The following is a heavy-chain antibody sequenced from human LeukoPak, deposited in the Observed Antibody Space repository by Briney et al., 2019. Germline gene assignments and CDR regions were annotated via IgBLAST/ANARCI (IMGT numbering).Heavy chain of an antibody. D-gene: IGHD3/OR15-3a*01. CDR1: GFTFSSYA. J-gene: IGHJ4*02. CDR3: ARERTGFDY. CDR2: ISYDGSNK. Sequence: GRSLRLSCAASGFTFSSYAMHWVRQAPGKGLEWVAVISYDGSNKYYADPVKGRFTISRDNSKNTLYLQMNSLRAEDTAVYYCARERTGFDYWGQGTLVTVSS. V-gene: IGHV3-30-3*01.